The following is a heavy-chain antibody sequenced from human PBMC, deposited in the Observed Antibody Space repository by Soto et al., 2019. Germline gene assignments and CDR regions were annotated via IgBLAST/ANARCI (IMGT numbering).Heavy chain of an antibody. D-gene: IGHD3-22*01. CDR3: ARARYYDDTGLYYESAD. CDR1: GGTFGNYG. Sequence: QVQLVQSGAEVKKPGSSVKVSCKASGGTFGNYGISWVRQAPGQGLEWMGGILPRLGLTKSAQRFQGRVTFTASESTNPAYMGLSSLRSGDSAVFYCARARYYDDTGLYYESADWGQGTLVTVSS. V-gene: IGHV1-69*01. J-gene: IGHJ4*02. CDR2: ILPRLGLT.